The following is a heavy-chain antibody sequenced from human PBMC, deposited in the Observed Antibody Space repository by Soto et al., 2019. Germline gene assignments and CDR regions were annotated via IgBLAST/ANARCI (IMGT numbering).Heavy chain of an antibody. CDR1: GYTFTSYY. J-gene: IGHJ3*02. CDR2: INPSGGST. Sequence: ASVKVSCKASGYTFTSYYMHWVRQAPGQGLEWMGIINPSGGSTSYAQKFQGRVTMTRDTSTSTVYMELSSLRSEVTAVYYCARDESKSSGTRAFDIWGQGTMVTVSS. V-gene: IGHV1-46*01. CDR3: ARDESKSSGTRAFDI. D-gene: IGHD3-22*01.